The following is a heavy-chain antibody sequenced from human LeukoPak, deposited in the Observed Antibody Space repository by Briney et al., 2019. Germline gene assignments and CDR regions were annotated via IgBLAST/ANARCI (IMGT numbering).Heavy chain of an antibody. J-gene: IGHJ3*02. V-gene: IGHV1-2*02. D-gene: IGHD3-22*01. CDR3: ASISQYYYDSSGYYSMVRNAFDI. Sequence: GASVKVSCKASGYTFTGYYMHWVRQAPGQGLEWMGWINPNSGGTNYAQKFQGRVTMTRDTFISTAYMELSRLRSDDTAVYYCASISQYYYDSSGYYSMVRNAFDIWGQGTMVTVSS. CDR1: GYTFTGYY. CDR2: INPNSGGT.